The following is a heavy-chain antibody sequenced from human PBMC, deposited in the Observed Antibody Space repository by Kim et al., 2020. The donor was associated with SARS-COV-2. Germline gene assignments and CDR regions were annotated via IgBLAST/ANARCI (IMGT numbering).Heavy chain of an antibody. CDR1: GFTFSNAW. CDR3: TTDARSSGWQYNWFDP. CDR2: IKSKTDGGTT. J-gene: IGHJ5*02. D-gene: IGHD6-19*01. Sequence: GGSLRLSCAASGFTFSNAWMSWVRQAPGKGLEWVGRIKSKTDGGTTDYAAPVKGRFTISRDDSKNTLYLQMNSLKTEDTAVYYCTTDARSSGWQYNWFDPWGQGTLVTVSS. V-gene: IGHV3-15*01.